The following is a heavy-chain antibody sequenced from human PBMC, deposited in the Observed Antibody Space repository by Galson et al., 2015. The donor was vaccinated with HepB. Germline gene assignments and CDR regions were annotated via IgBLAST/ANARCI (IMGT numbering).Heavy chain of an antibody. Sequence: SVKVSCKASGYTVTSYDMHWVRQAPGLGLEWMGIIDPNGASTTYAQKFQGRVSMTSDTSTSTVYMELSSLRSEDTAVYYCVRVDKWRVGISDAFDIWGQGTMVTVSS. CDR1: GYTVTSYD. CDR3: VRVDKWRVGISDAFDI. J-gene: IGHJ3*02. CDR2: IDPNGAST. V-gene: IGHV1-46*01. D-gene: IGHD1-26*01.